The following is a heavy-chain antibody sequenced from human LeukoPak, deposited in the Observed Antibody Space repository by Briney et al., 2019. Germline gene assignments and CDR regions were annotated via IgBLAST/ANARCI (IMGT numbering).Heavy chain of an antibody. J-gene: IGHJ6*02. V-gene: IGHV1-69*04. CDR1: GGAFSSYA. CDR3: ARPPKRVRDGYNWYGMDV. D-gene: IGHD5-24*01. CDR2: IIPIFGIA. Sequence: SVKVSCKASGGAFSSYAISWVRQAPGQGLEWMGRIIPIFGIANYAQKFQGRVTITADKSTSTAYMELGSLRSEDTAVYYCARPPKRVRDGYNWYGMDVWGQGTTVTVSS.